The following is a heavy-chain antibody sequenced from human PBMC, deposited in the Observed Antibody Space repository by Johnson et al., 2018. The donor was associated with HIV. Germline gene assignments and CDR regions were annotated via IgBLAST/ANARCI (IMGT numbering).Heavy chain of an antibody. CDR3: ARDPLLHGSTFDI. Sequence: VQVVESGGGVVQPGRSLRLSCAASAFTFSSYWMHWFRQAPGNGLVWVSHTNSDGTSTSYADSVKGRFTISRDNAKNTLYLQMNSLRVEDTAVYYCARDPLLHGSTFDIWGQGTMV. D-gene: IGHD3-10*01. J-gene: IGHJ3*02. CDR1: AFTFSSYW. CDR2: TNSDGTST. V-gene: IGHV3-74*01.